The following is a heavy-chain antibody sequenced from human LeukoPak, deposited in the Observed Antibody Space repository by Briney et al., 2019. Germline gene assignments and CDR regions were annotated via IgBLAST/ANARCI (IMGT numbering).Heavy chain of an antibody. D-gene: IGHD3/OR15-3a*01. CDR3: ARQTGSGLFILP. J-gene: IGHJ4*02. CDR2: IYYSGNT. V-gene: IGHV4-39*01. Sequence: PSETLSLTCTVYGGSFSNYYWTWIRQPPGKGLEWIGSIYYSGNTYYNASLKSQVSISIDTSKNQFSLRLTSVTAADTAVYYCARQTGSGLFILPGGQGTLVTVSS. CDR1: GGSFSNYY.